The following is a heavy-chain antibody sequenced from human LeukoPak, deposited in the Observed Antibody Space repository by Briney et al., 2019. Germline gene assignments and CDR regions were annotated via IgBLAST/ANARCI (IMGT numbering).Heavy chain of an antibody. V-gene: IGHV3-7*01. CDR1: GFTFSSYS. J-gene: IGHJ6*02. CDR2: IKQDGSEK. Sequence: PGGSLRLSCAASGFTFSSYSMNWVRQAPGKGLEWVANIKQDGSEKYYVDSVKGRFTISRDNAKNSLYLQMNSLRAEDTAVYYCARVRPYSSSMDVWGQGTTVTVSS. D-gene: IGHD6-13*01. CDR3: ARVRPYSSSMDV.